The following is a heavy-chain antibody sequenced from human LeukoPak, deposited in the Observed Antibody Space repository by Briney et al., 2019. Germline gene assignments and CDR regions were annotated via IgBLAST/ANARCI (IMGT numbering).Heavy chain of an antibody. CDR1: GFTVNSNY. D-gene: IGHD6-19*01. CDR2: ITDSGTYI. Sequence: GGSLRLSCAASGFTVNSNYMSWVRQAPGKGLEWVSSITDSGTYIYYAESVKGRFTSSRDNAKNSLYLQMNSLRAEDTAVYYCARDASGWSRDVWGQGTTVTVSS. V-gene: IGHV3-21*01. CDR3: ARDASGWSRDV. J-gene: IGHJ6*02.